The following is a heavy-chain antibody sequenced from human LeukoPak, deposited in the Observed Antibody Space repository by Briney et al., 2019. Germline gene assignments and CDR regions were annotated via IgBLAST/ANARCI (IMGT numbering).Heavy chain of an antibody. J-gene: IGHJ4*02. CDR2: ISSNGGST. V-gene: IGHV3-64*01. Sequence: GGSLRLSCAASGFTFSSYAMHWVRQAPGKGLEYVSAISSNGGSTYYANSVKGRFTISRDNSKNTLYLQMGSLRAEDMAVYYCARAGCGVGVPADYWGQGTLVTVSS. CDR1: GFTFSSYA. D-gene: IGHD1-26*01. CDR3: ARAGCGVGVPADY.